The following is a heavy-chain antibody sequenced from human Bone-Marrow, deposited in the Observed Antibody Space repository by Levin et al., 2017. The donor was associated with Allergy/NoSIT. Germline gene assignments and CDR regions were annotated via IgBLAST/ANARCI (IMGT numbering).Heavy chain of an antibody. CDR1: GYNFTDNY. CDR3: ARMRLFQYETSKSTAGFGFDI. V-gene: IGHV1-2*02. CDR2: IIPNSGAT. Sequence: ASVKVSCKASGYNFTDNYIHWVRQAPGQGVEWMGWIIPNSGATNSAEKFQGRLTMTRDTSISTAHMELHRLTSDDTAIYFCARMRLFQYETSKSTAGFGFDIWGQGTTVTVSS. J-gene: IGHJ3*02. D-gene: IGHD3-16*01.